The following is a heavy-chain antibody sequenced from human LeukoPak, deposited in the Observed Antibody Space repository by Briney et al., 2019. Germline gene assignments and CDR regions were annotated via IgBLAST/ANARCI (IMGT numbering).Heavy chain of an antibody. J-gene: IGHJ3*02. V-gene: IGHV4-59*01. D-gene: IGHD1-26*01. Sequence: SETLSLTCTVSGVSIRSYYWSWIRQPPGKGLEWIGYIYYSGSTNYNPSLKSRVTISVDTSKNQFSLKLTSVTAADTAMYYCARRGGSPLGAFDIWGQGTMVTVSS. CDR3: ARRGGSPLGAFDI. CDR1: GVSIRSYY. CDR2: IYYSGST.